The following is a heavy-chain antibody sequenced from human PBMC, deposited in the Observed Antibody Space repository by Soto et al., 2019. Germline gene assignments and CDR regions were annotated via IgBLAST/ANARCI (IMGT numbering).Heavy chain of an antibody. D-gene: IGHD2-2*01. J-gene: IGHJ5*02. CDR3: ARDFSSIQRGWFDP. V-gene: IGHV3-33*01. CDR1: GFTFSSYG. Sequence: PGGSLRLSCAASGFTFSSYGMHWVRQAPGKGLEWVAVIWYDGSNKYYADSVKGRFTISRDNSKNTPYLQMNSLRAEDTAVYYCARDFSSIQRGWFDPWGQGTLVTVSS. CDR2: IWYDGSNK.